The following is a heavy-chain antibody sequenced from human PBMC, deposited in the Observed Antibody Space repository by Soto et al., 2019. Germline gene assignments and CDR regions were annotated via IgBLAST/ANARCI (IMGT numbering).Heavy chain of an antibody. J-gene: IGHJ5*02. Sequence: QLQLQESGPGLVKPSETLSLTCTVSGDSISNSNYYWGWIRQPPGKGLEWIGSIYYSGSTYYNPSLKRRVPISVDTSRNQFSLKLTSMTAADTAVYYCATQVWGQPGWFDPWGQGTLVTVSS. CDR3: ATQVWGQPGWFDP. CDR1: GDSISNSNYY. D-gene: IGHD1-26*01. V-gene: IGHV4-39*01. CDR2: IYYSGST.